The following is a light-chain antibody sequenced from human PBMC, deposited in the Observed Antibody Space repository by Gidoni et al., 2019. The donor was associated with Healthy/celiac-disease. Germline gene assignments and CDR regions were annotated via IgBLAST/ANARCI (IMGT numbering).Light chain of an antibody. CDR3: QQSYSTPRT. CDR2: AAS. J-gene: IGKJ1*01. Sequence: DLQITQSPSSLSASVGDRVTITCRASQSISSYLNWYQQKPGKAPKLLIYAASSLQSGVPSRFSGSGSGTDFTLTISSLQPEDIATYYCQQSYSTPRTFGQGTKVEIK. V-gene: IGKV1-39*01. CDR1: QSISSY.